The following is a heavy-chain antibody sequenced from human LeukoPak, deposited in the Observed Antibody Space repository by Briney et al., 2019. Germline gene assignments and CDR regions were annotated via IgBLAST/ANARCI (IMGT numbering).Heavy chain of an antibody. CDR2: ISGSGGST. CDR1: GFTFSSYA. CDR3: AKSEYSYGKYYFDY. V-gene: IGHV3-23*01. D-gene: IGHD5-18*01. Sequence: PGGSLRLSCAASGFTFSSYAMSWVRQAPGKGLEWVSTISGSGGSTYYADSVKGRFTISRDNSKNTLYLQMNSLRAEDTAVYYCAKSEYSYGKYYFDYWGQGTLVTVSS. J-gene: IGHJ4*02.